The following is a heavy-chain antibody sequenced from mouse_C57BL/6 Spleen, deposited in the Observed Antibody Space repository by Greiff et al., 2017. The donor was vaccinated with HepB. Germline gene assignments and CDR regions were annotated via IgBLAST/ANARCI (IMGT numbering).Heavy chain of an antibody. Sequence: EVKLMESGGGLVQPKGSLKLSCAASGFSFNTYAMNWVRQAPGKGLEWVARIRSKSNNYATYYADSVKDRFTIYRDDSESMLYLQMKNLKTEDTAMYYCVRHGAQATLDAMDYWGQGTSVTVSS. CDR3: VRHGAQATLDAMDY. D-gene: IGHD3-2*02. V-gene: IGHV10-1*01. J-gene: IGHJ4*01. CDR1: GFSFNTYA. CDR2: IRSKSNNYAT.